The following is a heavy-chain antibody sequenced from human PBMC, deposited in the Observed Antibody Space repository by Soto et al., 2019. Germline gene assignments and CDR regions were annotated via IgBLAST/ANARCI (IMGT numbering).Heavy chain of an antibody. CDR3: ARDSGVAGFDY. CDR1: GGSISTSDW. Sequence: SETLSLTCAVAGGSISTSDWWSWVRQPPGKGLEWIGEIYHSGSTNYNPSLKSRVTISVDKSKTQFSLKLSSVTAADTAVYYCARDSGVAGFDYWGQGTQVTSPQ. D-gene: IGHD6-19*01. J-gene: IGHJ4*02. V-gene: IGHV4-4*02. CDR2: IYHSGST.